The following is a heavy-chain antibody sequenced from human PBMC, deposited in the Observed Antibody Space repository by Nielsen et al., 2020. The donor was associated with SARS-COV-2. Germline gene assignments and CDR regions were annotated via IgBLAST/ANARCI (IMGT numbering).Heavy chain of an antibody. CDR1: GFTFSSYE. J-gene: IGHJ6*02. D-gene: IGHD5-12*01. CDR3: ARASTYSGYDGDYYYYYGMDV. V-gene: IGHV3-48*03. Sequence: GESLKISCAASGFTFSSYEMNWVRQAPGKGLEWVSYISSSGSTIYYADSVKGRFTISRDNAKNSLYLQMNSLRAEGTAVYYCARASTYSGYDGDYYYYYGMDVWGQGTTVTVSS. CDR2: ISSSGSTI.